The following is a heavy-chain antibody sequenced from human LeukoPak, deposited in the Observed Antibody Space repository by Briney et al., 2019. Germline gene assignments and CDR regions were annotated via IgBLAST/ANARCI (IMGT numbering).Heavy chain of an antibody. Sequence: PGGSLRLSCAASGFTFSSYGMHWVRQAPGKGLEWVAFIRYDGSNKYYADSVKGRFTISRDNSKNTLYLQMNSLRAEDTAVYYCAKDRSQYYYYMDVWGKGTTVTISS. J-gene: IGHJ6*03. CDR3: AKDRSQYYYYMDV. CDR1: GFTFSSYG. V-gene: IGHV3-30*02. CDR2: IRYDGSNK.